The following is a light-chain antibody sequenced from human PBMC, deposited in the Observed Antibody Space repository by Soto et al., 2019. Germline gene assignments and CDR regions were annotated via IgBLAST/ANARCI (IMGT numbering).Light chain of an antibody. Sequence: EIVMTQSPATLSASPGDRATLSCWASQSLNNNLVWYQQKPGHPPRLLIYHASTRAAGVPARFSGSGYGTEFTLTISSLQSEDFAVYYCQQRTNWLTFGPGTKVDIK. V-gene: IGKV3-15*01. CDR1: QSLNNN. J-gene: IGKJ3*01. CDR3: QQRTNWLT. CDR2: HAS.